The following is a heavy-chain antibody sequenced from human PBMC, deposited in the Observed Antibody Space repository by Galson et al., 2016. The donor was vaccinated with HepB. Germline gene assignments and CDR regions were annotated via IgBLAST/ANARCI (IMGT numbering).Heavy chain of an antibody. CDR1: GFSLSTSGMC. V-gene: IGHV2-70*01. J-gene: IGHJ4*02. CDR3: ARSSYADVSWFDY. D-gene: IGHD4-17*01. CDR2: IDWDDDK. Sequence: PALVKPTQTLTLTCTFSGFSLSTSGMCVNWIRQPPGKALEWLALIDWDDDKYYTTSMKTRLTISKVTSKTQVVLTMTNMDPVDTATYYCARSSYADVSWFDYWGQGTLVTVSS.